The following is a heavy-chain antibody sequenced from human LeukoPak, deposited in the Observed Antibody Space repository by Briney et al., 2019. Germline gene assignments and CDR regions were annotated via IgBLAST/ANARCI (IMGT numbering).Heavy chain of an antibody. V-gene: IGHV1-8*01. J-gene: IGHJ4*02. CDR2: MSPSTGNT. D-gene: IGHD2-8*02. CDR3: ARLSESPAFYPGGRYLYLAY. Sequence: GASVKASCTASGYTFSSYDINWVRQAPGQGLERMGWMSPSTGNTGFAQKFQGRGSMTRATYTSTANMELSSLKSEDTAVYYWARLSESPAFYPGGRYLYLAYWGQGAQVTVSS. CDR1: GYTFSSYD.